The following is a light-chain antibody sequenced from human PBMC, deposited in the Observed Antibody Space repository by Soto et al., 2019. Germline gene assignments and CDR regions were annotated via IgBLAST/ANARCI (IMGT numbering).Light chain of an antibody. Sequence: QSALTQPPSASGSPGQSVTISCTGTSSDVGAYKYVSWYQQYPGKAPKLMIYEVSKRPSGVPDRFSGSKSGNTASLTVSGLXXXXXADYYCTSYVGSDIWVFGGGTK. CDR1: SSDVGAYKY. J-gene: IGLJ3*02. V-gene: IGLV2-8*01. CDR2: EVS. CDR3: TSYVGSDIWV.